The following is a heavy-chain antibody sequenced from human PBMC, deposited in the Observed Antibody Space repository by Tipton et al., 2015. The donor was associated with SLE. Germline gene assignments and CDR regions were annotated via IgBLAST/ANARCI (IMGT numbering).Heavy chain of an antibody. V-gene: IGHV3-49*04. J-gene: IGHJ4*02. Sequence: SLRLFCTASGFTFGDYAMSWVRQAPGKGLEWVGFIRSKAYGGTTEYAASVKGRFTISRDDSKSIAYLQMNSLKTEDTAVYYCTRDRLAGSSVGSRSFDYWGQGTLVTVSS. CDR3: TRDRLAGSSVGSRSFDY. CDR2: IRSKAYGGTT. D-gene: IGHD6-6*01. CDR1: GFTFGDYA.